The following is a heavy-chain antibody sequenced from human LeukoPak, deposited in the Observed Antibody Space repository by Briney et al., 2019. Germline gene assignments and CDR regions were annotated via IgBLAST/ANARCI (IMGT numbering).Heavy chain of an antibody. CDR3: ARLTGYSSESWFDP. V-gene: IGHV4-34*01. CDR2: INHSGST. D-gene: IGHD3-9*01. CDR1: GGSFSGYY. J-gene: IGHJ5*02. Sequence: PSETLSLTCAVYGGSFSGYYWSWIRQPPGKGLEWIGEINHSGSTNYNPSLKSRVSISVDTSKNQFSLKLSSVTAADTAVYYCARLTGYSSESWFDPWGQGTLVTVSS.